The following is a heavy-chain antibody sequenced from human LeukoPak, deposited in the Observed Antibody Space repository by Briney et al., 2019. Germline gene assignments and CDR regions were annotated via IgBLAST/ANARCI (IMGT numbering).Heavy chain of an antibody. J-gene: IGHJ4*02. CDR2: IYYSGST. CDR3: ARSEDYYDSSGYYY. CDR1: GGSISSHY. D-gene: IGHD3-22*01. Sequence: PSETQSLTCTVSGGSISSHYWSWIRQPPGKGLEWIGYIYYSGSTNYNPSLKSRVTISVDTSKNQFSRKLSSVTAADTAVYYCARSEDYYDSSGYYYWGQGTLVAVSS. V-gene: IGHV4-59*11.